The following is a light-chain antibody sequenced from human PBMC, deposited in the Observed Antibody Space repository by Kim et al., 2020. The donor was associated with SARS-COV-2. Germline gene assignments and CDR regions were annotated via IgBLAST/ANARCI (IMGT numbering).Light chain of an antibody. V-gene: IGLV3-19*01. CDR3: NSRDSSETHYV. CDR2: GEN. J-gene: IGLJ1*01. Sequence: SSELTQDPAVSVALGQTVRITCQGDSLRSSYPSWYHQKPGQAPVLVFYGENDRPAGIPDRFYGSTPGDTASLTIAGAQAEDDGDYFCNSRDSSETHYVFGSGTKVTVL. CDR1: SLRSSY.